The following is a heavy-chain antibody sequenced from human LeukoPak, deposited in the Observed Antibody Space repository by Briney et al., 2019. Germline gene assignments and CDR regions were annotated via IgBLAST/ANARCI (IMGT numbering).Heavy chain of an antibody. CDR2: ISAYNGNT. V-gene: IGHV1-18*01. D-gene: IGHD3-3*01. Sequence: ASVKVSCKASGGTFSSYAISWVRQAPGQGLEWMGWISAYNGNTNYAQKLQGRVAMPTDTSTSTAYMELRSLRSDDTAVYYCAREIGGITIFGVVIPGNYYYYGMDVWGQGTTVTVSS. CDR3: AREIGGITIFGVVIPGNYYYYGMDV. CDR1: GGTFSSYA. J-gene: IGHJ6*02.